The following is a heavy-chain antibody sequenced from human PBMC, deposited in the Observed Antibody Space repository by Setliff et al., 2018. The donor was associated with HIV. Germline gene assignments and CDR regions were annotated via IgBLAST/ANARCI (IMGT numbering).Heavy chain of an antibody. V-gene: IGHV3-7*01. CDR2: IRQDGSEK. D-gene: IGHD2-8*01. CDR1: GFTLSRCW. CDR3: ARPYTVWVYGMDL. J-gene: IGHJ6*02. Sequence: PGGSLRLSCAASGFTLSRCWMNWVRQAPGKGLEWVGNIRQDGSEKYYVDSVKGRFTISRDNAKNSLYLQMNSLRADDTAVYYCARPYTVWVYGMDLWGQGTTVTVSS.